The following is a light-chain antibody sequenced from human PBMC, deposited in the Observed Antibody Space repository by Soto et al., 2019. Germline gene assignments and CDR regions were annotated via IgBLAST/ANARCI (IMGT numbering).Light chain of an antibody. J-gene: IGKJ1*01. CDR3: LLHNTYPWT. Sequence: DIQVTQSPSSLSASVGDRVTITCRASQAIRDDLAWYQEKPGKVPKRLIYAASSLQSGVPSRFSGSGFGTEFTLTISSLQPEDFATYYCLLHNTYPWTFGQGTKVEIK. CDR1: QAIRDD. V-gene: IGKV1-17*01. CDR2: AAS.